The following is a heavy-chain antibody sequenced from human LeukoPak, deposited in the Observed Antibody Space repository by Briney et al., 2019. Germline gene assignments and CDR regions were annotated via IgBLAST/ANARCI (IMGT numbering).Heavy chain of an antibody. J-gene: IGHJ6*04. V-gene: IGHV1-69*06. CDR3: ARGYSSGWTDYYYGMDV. CDR1: GGTFSRYA. Sequence: PSVKVSCKASGGTFSRYAIRWVRQAPGQALEWMGGIIPIFGTANYAQKFQGRVTIAADKSTSTAYMELSSLRSEDTAVYYCARGYSSGWTDYYYGMDVWGKGTTVTVSS. CDR2: IIPIFGTA. D-gene: IGHD6-19*01.